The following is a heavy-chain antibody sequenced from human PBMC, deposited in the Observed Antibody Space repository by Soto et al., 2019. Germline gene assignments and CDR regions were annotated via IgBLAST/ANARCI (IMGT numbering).Heavy chain of an antibody. V-gene: IGHV5-51*01. CDR3: ARTSRGYSGYADYYYYTDV. J-gene: IGHJ6*03. CDR2: IYPGDSDT. D-gene: IGHD5-12*01. CDR1: GYSFTSYW. Sequence: PGESLKISCKGSGYSFTSYWIGWVRQMPGKGLEWMGIIYPGDSDTRYSPSFQGQVTISADKSISTAYLQWSSLKASDTAMYYCARTSRGYSGYADYYYYTDVWGKGTTVTVSS.